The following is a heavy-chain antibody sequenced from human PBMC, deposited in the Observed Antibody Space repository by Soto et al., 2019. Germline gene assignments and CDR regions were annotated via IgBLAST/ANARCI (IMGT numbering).Heavy chain of an antibody. V-gene: IGHV3-7*01. CDR2: IKQDGSGE. J-gene: IGHJ6*02. D-gene: IGHD3-10*01. Sequence: QAGRSLRLSCAASGFTFSTNWMSWVRQAPGKGLEWVGNIKQDGSGENYVDSVKGRFTISRDNANHSLYLQMNSLRAEDTAVYYCARDRGPPRYLYYGMDVWGQGTTVTVSS. CDR3: ARDRGPPRYLYYGMDV. CDR1: GFTFSTNW.